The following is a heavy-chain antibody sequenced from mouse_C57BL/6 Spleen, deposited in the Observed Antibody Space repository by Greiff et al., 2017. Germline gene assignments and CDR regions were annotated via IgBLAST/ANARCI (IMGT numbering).Heavy chain of an antibody. Sequence: QVQLQQSGAELVRPGASVTLSCKASGYTFTDYEMHWVKQTPVHGLEWIGAIYPETGGTAYNQKFKGKAILTADKSSSTAYMELRSLTSEDSAVFYCTRWSYDGYYVWFAYWGQGTLVTVSA. V-gene: IGHV1-15*01. CDR1: GYTFTDYE. J-gene: IGHJ3*01. D-gene: IGHD2-3*01. CDR2: IYPETGGT. CDR3: TRWSYDGYYVWFAY.